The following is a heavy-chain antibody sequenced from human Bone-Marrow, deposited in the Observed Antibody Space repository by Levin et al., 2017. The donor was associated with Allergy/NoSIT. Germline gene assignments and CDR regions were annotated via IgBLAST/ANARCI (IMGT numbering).Heavy chain of an antibody. J-gene: IGHJ5*02. CDR2: IYHYGST. V-gene: IGHV4-4*02. Sequence: SQTLSLTCVVSGGSIFTSDWWTWVRQSPGKGLEWIGEIYHYGSTTYNPSLNSRVTISVDRSKNQFSLNLTSVTAADTAVYYCARWSASRIDLWGQGILVAVSS. CDR1: GGSIFTSDW. D-gene: IGHD1-14*01. CDR3: ARWSASRIDL.